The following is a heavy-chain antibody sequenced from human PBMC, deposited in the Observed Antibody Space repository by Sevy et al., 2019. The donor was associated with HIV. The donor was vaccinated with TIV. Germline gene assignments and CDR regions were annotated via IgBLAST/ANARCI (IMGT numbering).Heavy chain of an antibody. CDR1: GYSISSDYY. V-gene: IGHV4-38-2*01. CDR2: IYHSGNS. Sequence: SETLSLTCAVSGYSISSDYYWGWIRQPPGKGLGGIGSIYHSGNSYYNPSLKSRVTISEDTSKNQFSLKLSSVTAADTAVYYCARAIGTEVAGLYYFDYWGQGTLVTVSS. J-gene: IGHJ4*02. CDR3: ARAIGTEVAGLYYFDY. D-gene: IGHD6-19*01.